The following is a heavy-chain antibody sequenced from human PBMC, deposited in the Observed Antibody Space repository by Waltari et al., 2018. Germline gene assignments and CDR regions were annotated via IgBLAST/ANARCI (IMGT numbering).Heavy chain of an antibody. CDR2: VNPNSGDT. CDR3: ARELLVVTSPYYGLDV. Sequence: QVHLMQSGAEVKKPGASVKVSCKTSGYTFTGNYIHWVRQAPGQVLEWMGWVNPNSGDTNYAQKFQGRVTMTRDTSISTAYMELSRLRSDDAAVYFCARELLVVTSPYYGLDVWGQGTTVTVSS. V-gene: IGHV1-2*02. D-gene: IGHD2-15*01. CDR1: GYTFTGNY. J-gene: IGHJ6*02.